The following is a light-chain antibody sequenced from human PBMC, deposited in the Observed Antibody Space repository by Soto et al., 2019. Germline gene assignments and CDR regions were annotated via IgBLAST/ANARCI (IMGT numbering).Light chain of an antibody. CDR1: SSDVGAYNY. V-gene: IGLV2-14*01. CDR2: EVS. CDR3: SSYTSSINLYV. J-gene: IGLJ1*01. Sequence: QSVLTQPASVSGSPGQSITISCIGTSSDVGAYNYVSWYQQHPGKAPKLMIYEVSNRPSGISNRFSGSKSGNTASLTISGLQAEDEADYYCSSYTSSINLYVFGTGTKLTVL.